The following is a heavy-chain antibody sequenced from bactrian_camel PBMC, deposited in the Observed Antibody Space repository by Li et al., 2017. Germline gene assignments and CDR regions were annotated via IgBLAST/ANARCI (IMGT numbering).Heavy chain of an antibody. CDR3: ASAVEP. V-gene: IGHV3S40*01. CDR2: INSGNIT. CDR1: GFTLSSGD. Sequence: VQLVESGGGLVQPGGSLRLSCAASGFTLSSGDMSWVRQAPGKGLEWVSRINSGNITFYTNSLKGRFTISRDNAKNTVSLQMNSLKSEDTALYYCASAVEPWGLGTQVTVS. J-gene: IGHJ6*01.